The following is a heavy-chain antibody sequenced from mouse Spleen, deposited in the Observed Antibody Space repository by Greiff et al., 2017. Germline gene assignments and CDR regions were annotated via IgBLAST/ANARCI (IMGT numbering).Heavy chain of an antibody. D-gene: IGHD2-4*01. V-gene: IGHV1-80*01. J-gene: IGHJ3*01. CDR1: GYAFSSYW. CDR2: IYPGDGDT. Sequence: QVQLQQSGAELVKPGASVKISCKASGYAFSSYWMNWVKQRPGKGLEWIGQIYPGDGDTNYNGKFKGKATLTADKSSSTAYMQLSSLTSEDSAVYFCANQIYYDYDEFAYWGQGTLVTVSA. CDR3: ANQIYYDYDEFAY.